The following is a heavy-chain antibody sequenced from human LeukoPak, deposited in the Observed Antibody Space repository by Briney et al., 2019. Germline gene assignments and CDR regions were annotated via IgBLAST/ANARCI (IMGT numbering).Heavy chain of an antibody. D-gene: IGHD1-26*01. V-gene: IGHV3-66*02. CDR1: GFAVSTNY. Sequence: GGSPRLSCAASGFAVSTNYLSWVRQAPGKGLEWVSVIYSDGSTYNTDSVKGRFTISRDNSKNTLYLQMNSLRPEDTAVYYCARDQRSESYYPWGWFDPWGQGTLVTVSS. CDR3: ARDQRSESYYPWGWFDP. J-gene: IGHJ5*02. CDR2: IYSDGST.